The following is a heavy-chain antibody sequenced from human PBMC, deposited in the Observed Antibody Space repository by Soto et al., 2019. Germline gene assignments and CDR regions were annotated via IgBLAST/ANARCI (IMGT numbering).Heavy chain of an antibody. CDR3: ARASSDCTSVRFTPAYFYYAMDV. Sequence: QVQLVQSGAEGKKPGSSVNVSCKASGGTFSNYAISWVRQAPGQGLAWMGGIIPIFGTSNWAERFQGRVTFSADKSTATAYMNLSSLRSDDTAIYYCARASSDCTSVRFTPAYFYYAMDVWCQGTTGTGSS. D-gene: IGHD2-8*02. CDR2: IIPIFGTS. CDR1: GGTFSNYA. J-gene: IGHJ6*02. V-gene: IGHV1-69*06.